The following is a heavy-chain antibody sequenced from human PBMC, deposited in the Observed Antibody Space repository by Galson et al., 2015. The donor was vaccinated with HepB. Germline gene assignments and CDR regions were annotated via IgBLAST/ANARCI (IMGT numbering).Heavy chain of an antibody. CDR1: GFTFSSYS. V-gene: IGHV3-48*04. CDR3: CSGSYYNRHYYGMDV. Sequence: SLRLSCAASGFTFSSYSMNWVRQAPGKGLEWVSYISSSSSTIYYADSVKGRFTISRDNAKNSLYLQMNSLRAEDTAVYYCCSGSYYNRHYYGMDVWGQGTTVTVSS. CDR2: ISSSSSTI. J-gene: IGHJ6*02. D-gene: IGHD3-10*02.